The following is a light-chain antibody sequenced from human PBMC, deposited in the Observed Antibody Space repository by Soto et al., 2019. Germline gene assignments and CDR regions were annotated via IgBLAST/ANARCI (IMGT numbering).Light chain of an antibody. CDR2: GAS. CDR3: LRYGSSPTT. V-gene: IGKV3-20*01. J-gene: IGKJ2*01. Sequence: EIVLTQSPGTLSLSPGERATLSCRASQSVSSSYLAWYQQKPGQAPRLLIYGASSRATGIPDRFSGSGSGTDFTLTISRLEPEDFAVYYCLRYGSSPTTFGQGNKLEI. CDR1: QSVSSSY.